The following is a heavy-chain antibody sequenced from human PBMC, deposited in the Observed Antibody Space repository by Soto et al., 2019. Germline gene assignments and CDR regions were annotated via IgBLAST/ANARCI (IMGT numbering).Heavy chain of an antibody. D-gene: IGHD3-3*01. CDR1: GGTFGNSA. J-gene: IGHJ5*02. V-gene: IGHV1-69*12. CDR2: IVPMFGTA. CDR3: TRDGDPEYAFWSGPLGGGRFDP. Sequence: QVQLVQSGAEVKKPGSSVNVSCKTSGGTFGNSAVTWVRQAPGQGLEWMGGIVPMFGTADYAQKFQGRVTISADVATSTGYMELTSMRSDDTAVYYCTRDGDPEYAFWSGPLGGGRFDPWGQGTQVTVSS.